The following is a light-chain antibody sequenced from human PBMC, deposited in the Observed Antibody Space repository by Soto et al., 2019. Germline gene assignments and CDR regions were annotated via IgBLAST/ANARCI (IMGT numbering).Light chain of an antibody. J-gene: IGKJ3*01. CDR2: DAS. Sequence: EIVLTQSPATLSLSPGERATLSCRASQSVSSFLAWYQQKPGQAPRLLIFDASNRATGIPARFSGSGSGTDFTLTISGLEPEDFAVYYCQQRFTFGPGTKVDIK. CDR1: QSVSSF. V-gene: IGKV3-11*01. CDR3: QQRFT.